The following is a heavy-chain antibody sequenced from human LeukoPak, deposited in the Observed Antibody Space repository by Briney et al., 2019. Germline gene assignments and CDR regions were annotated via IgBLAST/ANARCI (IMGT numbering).Heavy chain of an antibody. V-gene: IGHV4-39*07. Sequence: PSETLSLTCTVSGGSISSSSYYWGWIRQPPGKGLEWIGSIYYSGSTYYNPSLKSRFTISVDTSKNRFSLKLSSVTAADTAVYYCARGMYSSKRNGAFDIWGQGTMVTVSS. D-gene: IGHD6-19*01. CDR3: ARGMYSSKRNGAFDI. CDR1: GGSISSSSYY. CDR2: IYYSGST. J-gene: IGHJ3*02.